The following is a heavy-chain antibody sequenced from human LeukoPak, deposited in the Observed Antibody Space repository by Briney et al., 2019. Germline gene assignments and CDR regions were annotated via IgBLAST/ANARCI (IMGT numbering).Heavy chain of an antibody. CDR3: AKAAADFYNWFDP. J-gene: IGHJ5*02. CDR2: IIPIFGTA. D-gene: IGHD6-25*01. Sequence: SVKVSCKASGGTFISYAISWVRQAPGQGLEWMGGIIPIFGTANYAQKFQGRVTITADESTSTAYMELSSLRSEDTAVYYCAKAAADFYNWFDPWGQGTLVTVSS. CDR1: GGTFISYA. V-gene: IGHV1-69*13.